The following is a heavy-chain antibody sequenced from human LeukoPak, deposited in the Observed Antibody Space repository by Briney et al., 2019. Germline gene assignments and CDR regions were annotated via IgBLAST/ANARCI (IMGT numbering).Heavy chain of an antibody. Sequence: GGSLRLSCAASGFTFSSYSMNWVRQAPGKGLEWVSAISGSGGSTYYADSVKGRFTISRDNSKNTLYLQMNSLRAEDTAVYYCAKAGGSSYYYDSSRGAFDIWGQGTMVTVSS. D-gene: IGHD3-22*01. CDR1: GFTFSSYS. CDR2: ISGSGGST. V-gene: IGHV3-23*01. J-gene: IGHJ3*02. CDR3: AKAGGSSYYYDSSRGAFDI.